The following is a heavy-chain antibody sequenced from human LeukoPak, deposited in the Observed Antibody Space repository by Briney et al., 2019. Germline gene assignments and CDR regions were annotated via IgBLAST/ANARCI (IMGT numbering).Heavy chain of an antibody. D-gene: IGHD6-13*01. CDR3: ARAYSSSWYGFDY. CDR1: GGSISNFY. CDR2: IYYSGST. Sequence: SETLSFTCTVSGGSISNFYWSWIRQPPGKGLEWIGYIYYSGSTNYNPSLKSRVTISVDTSKNQFSLKLSSVTAADTAVYYCARAYSSSWYGFDYWGQGTLVTVSS. J-gene: IGHJ4*02. V-gene: IGHV4-59*01.